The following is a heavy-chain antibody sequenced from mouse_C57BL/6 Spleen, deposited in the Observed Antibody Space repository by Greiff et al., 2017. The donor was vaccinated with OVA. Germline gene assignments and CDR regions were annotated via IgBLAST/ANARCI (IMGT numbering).Heavy chain of an antibody. Sequence: EVQGVESGGGLVKPGGSLKLSCAASGFTFSDYGMHWVRQAPEKGLEWVAYISSGSSTIYYADTVKGRFTISRDNARNTLFLQMTSLRSEDTAMYYCARELGLDYDAMDYWGQGTSVTVSS. CDR2: ISSGSSTI. CDR1: GFTFSDYG. V-gene: IGHV5-17*01. D-gene: IGHD4-1*01. CDR3: ARELGLDYDAMDY. J-gene: IGHJ4*01.